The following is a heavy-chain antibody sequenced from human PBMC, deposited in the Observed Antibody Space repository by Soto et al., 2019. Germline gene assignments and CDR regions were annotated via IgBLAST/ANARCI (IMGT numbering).Heavy chain of an antibody. J-gene: IGHJ3*02. CDR1: GFSLSTSGVG. Sequence: SGTTLLNPTQTLTLTCSFSGFSLSTSGVGVGWIRQPPGKALEWLALIYWSGDEHYRPSLKARLTITKDTSKNQVVLTMTNMDPVDTATYYCARGVAPRPVSAFDIWGQGTMVTVSS. CDR3: ARGVAPRPVSAFDI. D-gene: IGHD6-6*01. CDR2: IYWSGDE. V-gene: IGHV2-5*01.